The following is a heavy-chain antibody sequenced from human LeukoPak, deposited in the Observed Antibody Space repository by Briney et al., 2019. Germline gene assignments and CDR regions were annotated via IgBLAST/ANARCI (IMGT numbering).Heavy chain of an antibody. V-gene: IGHV3-33*01. J-gene: IGHJ4*02. CDR2: IYYDGSNQ. D-gene: IGHD3-22*01. CDR1: GLRFRNYG. CDR3: AREGTYYYDSSGYYGY. Sequence: GGSLRLSCVVSGLRFRNYGMHWVRQAPGKGLEWVAVIYYDGSNQYYADSVKGRLTVSRDNAKNTLYLQMDSLRAEDTAVYYCAREGTYYYDSSGYYGYWGQGTLVTVSS.